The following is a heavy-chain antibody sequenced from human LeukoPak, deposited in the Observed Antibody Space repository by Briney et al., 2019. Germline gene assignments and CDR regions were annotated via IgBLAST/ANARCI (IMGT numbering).Heavy chain of an antibody. Sequence: ASVKVSCKVSGYTLTELSMHWVRQAPGKGLEWMGGFDPEDGETIYAQKFQGRVTMAEDTSTDTAYMELSSLRSEDTAVYYCATGPIFGVAVYGDVWGQGTTVTVSS. D-gene: IGHD3-3*01. CDR1: GYTLTELS. J-gene: IGHJ6*02. V-gene: IGHV1-24*01. CDR3: ATGPIFGVAVYGDV. CDR2: FDPEDGET.